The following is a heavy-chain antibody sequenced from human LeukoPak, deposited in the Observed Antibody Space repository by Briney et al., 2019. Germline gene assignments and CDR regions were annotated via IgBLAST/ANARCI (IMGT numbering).Heavy chain of an antibody. CDR2: ISPSGDIK. CDR1: GFTFSNHG. D-gene: IGHD3-10*02. V-gene: IGHV3-23*01. CDR3: AELGITMIGGV. Sequence: GGSLRLSCATSGFTFSNHGMNWVRQAPGKGLEWVSGISPSGDIKYYADSVKGRFTISRDNAKNSLYLQMNSLRAEDTAVYYRAELGITMIGGVWGKGTTVTISS. J-gene: IGHJ6*04.